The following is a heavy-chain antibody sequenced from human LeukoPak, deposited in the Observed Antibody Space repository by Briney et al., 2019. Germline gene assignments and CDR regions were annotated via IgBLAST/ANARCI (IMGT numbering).Heavy chain of an antibody. D-gene: IGHD7-27*01. CDR3: ERFTRSGDSVY. CDR1: GFTFSSYW. CDR2: IKQDGSEK. Sequence: GGSLSLSCAASGFTFSSYWMSWVRQAPGKGLEWVANIKQDGSEKQYVDSVKGRFAISRDNAENSLYLQMNSLKAEDTAVYYCERFTRSGDSVYWGQGTLVTVSS. J-gene: IGHJ4*02. V-gene: IGHV3-7*04.